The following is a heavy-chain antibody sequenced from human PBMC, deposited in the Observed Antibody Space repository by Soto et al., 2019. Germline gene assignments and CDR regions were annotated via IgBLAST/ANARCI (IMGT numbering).Heavy chain of an antibody. D-gene: IGHD3-22*01. CDR2: IGSRTSDI. J-gene: IGHJ3*02. CDR1: GFTLSRHT. Sequence: PVGSLRLSCAASGFTLSRHTMNWVRQARGKGLEWVSFIGSRTSDIYYADSVKGRFTISRDNAKNSLYLDLTRLRAEDTAVYFCVRDYYDTSGYPNTFDMWGQGTMVTVS. V-gene: IGHV3-21*01. CDR3: VRDYYDTSGYPNTFDM.